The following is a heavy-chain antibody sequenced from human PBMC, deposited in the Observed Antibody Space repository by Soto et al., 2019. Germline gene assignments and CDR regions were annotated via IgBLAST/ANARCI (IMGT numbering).Heavy chain of an antibody. CDR3: ASQDSSSWYWFDP. Sequence: TSETLSLTCTVSGGSISSSSYYWGWIRQPPGKGLEWIGSIYYSGSTYYNPSLKSRVTISVDTSKNQFSLKLSSVTAADTAVYYCASQDSSSWYWFDPWGQGTLVTVSS. CDR1: GGSISSSSYY. CDR2: IYYSGST. V-gene: IGHV4-39*01. J-gene: IGHJ5*02. D-gene: IGHD6-13*01.